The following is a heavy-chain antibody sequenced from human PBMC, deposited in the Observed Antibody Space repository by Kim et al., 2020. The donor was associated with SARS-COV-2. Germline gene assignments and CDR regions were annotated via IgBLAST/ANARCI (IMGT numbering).Heavy chain of an antibody. Sequence: GGSLRLSCAASGFTFSSYGMHWVRQAPGKGLEWVAVIWYDGSNKYYADSVKGRFTISRDNSKNTLYLQMNSLRAEDTAVYYCARDGEGIAVAGPREYYYYGMDVWGQGTTVTVSS. D-gene: IGHD6-19*01. J-gene: IGHJ6*02. CDR3: ARDGEGIAVAGPREYYYYGMDV. V-gene: IGHV3-33*01. CDR1: GFTFSSYG. CDR2: IWYDGSNK.